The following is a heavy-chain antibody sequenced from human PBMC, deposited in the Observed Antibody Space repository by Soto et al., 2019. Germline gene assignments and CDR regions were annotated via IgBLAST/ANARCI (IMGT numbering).Heavy chain of an antibody. Sequence: VQLVQSGAEVKKPGSSVKLSCKTSGGTFRNYAINWVRQAPGQGLEWMGGSIPVFGTANYAQTFQGRFTITADESTSTAYMELSSLSSEDTAVYYCAIPLPKQQLVRGAFDHWGQGTLVTVAS. CDR2: SIPVFGTA. CDR3: AIPLPKQQLVRGAFDH. CDR1: GGTFRNYA. J-gene: IGHJ4*02. V-gene: IGHV1-69*01. D-gene: IGHD6-13*01.